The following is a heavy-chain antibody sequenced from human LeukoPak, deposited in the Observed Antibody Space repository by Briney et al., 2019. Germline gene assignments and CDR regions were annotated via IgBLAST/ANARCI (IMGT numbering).Heavy chain of an antibody. V-gene: IGHV4-34*01. Sequence: SETLSLTCAVYGGSFSGYYWSWIRQPPGKGLEWIGEINHSGSTNYNPSLKSRVTISVDTSMNQFSLKLSSVTAADTAVYYCAREPLGYCSSTSCYYFDYWGQGTLVTVSS. J-gene: IGHJ4*02. D-gene: IGHD2-2*01. CDR2: INHSGST. CDR3: AREPLGYCSSTSCYYFDY. CDR1: GGSFSGYY.